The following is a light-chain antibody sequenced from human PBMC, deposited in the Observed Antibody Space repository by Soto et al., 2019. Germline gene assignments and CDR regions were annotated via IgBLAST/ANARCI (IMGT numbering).Light chain of an antibody. CDR2: LAS. J-gene: IGKJ5*01. V-gene: IGKV3-11*01. CDR1: QAVNTR. CDR3: QKRGNWPH. Sequence: EIVLTQSPATLSSFPGGRVTLSCRASQAVNTRLAWYQHKPGQAPRLLIYLASNRAAGVPARFSGSGSGTDFTLTISDVEPEDFAIYYCQKRGNWPHFGQGTRLEIK.